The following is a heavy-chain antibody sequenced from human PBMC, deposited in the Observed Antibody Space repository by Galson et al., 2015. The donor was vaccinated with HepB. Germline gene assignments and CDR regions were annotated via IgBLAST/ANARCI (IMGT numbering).Heavy chain of an antibody. Sequence: PRLSCATSGFTFSSYAMSWVRQAPGKGLEWVSGISGSGGSTYYADSVKGRFTISRDNSKNTLYLQMNSLRAEDTAVYYCAPVGATTSDYWGQGTLVTVSS. CDR1: GFTFSSYA. CDR3: APVGATTSDY. D-gene: IGHD1-26*01. CDR2: ISGSGGST. J-gene: IGHJ4*02. V-gene: IGHV3-23*01.